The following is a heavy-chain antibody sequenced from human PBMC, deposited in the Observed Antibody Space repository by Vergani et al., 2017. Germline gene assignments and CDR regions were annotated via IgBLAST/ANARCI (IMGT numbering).Heavy chain of an antibody. J-gene: IGHJ5*01. CDR2: IKSDGSIT. V-gene: IGHV3-74*01. D-gene: IGHD5-12*01. CDR1: GFSFSGYW. Sequence: EVQLVESGEGLIHPGGSLRLSCEGSGFSFSGYWMHWVRQSPEKGLVWVSRIKSDGSITNYADSVKGRFTISRDNAKNTLYLEMNSLRGDDTAIYYCVRARCSGPCFMSNWFDSWGQGTLVTVSS. CDR3: VRARCSGPCFMSNWFDS.